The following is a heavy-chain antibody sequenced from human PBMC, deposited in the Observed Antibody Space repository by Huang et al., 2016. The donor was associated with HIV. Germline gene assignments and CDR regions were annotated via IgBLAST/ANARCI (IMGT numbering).Heavy chain of an antibody. CDR1: GSTFTSYG. J-gene: IGHJ3*02. D-gene: IGHD3-22*01. CDR2: SSASSGDK. CDR3: ARDPKYHRIGYYRQRRGIDI. Sequence: QIQLMQSGPELKQPGASVKVSCKASGSTFTSYGITWVRQVPGQGPEWMGWSSASSGDKEYAQKFRGRVTLTTDTSTNIAYMELRSLRSDDTAKYYCARDPKYHRIGYYRQRRGIDIWGQGTMVIVSS. V-gene: IGHV1-18*01.